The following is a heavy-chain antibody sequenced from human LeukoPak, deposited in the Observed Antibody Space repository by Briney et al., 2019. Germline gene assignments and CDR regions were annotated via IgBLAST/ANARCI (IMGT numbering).Heavy chain of an antibody. V-gene: IGHV1-46*01. CDR1: GNTFSSDY. Sequence: GASVKVSCKASGNTFSSDYMHWLRQAPGQGLEWMGMINPSGGTSDGTRYAQRFQGRLTVTSDTSTSTVYMELSSLTSEDTAVYYCARSPMMFCSPTQCVGSWFDPWGQGTLVTVS. J-gene: IGHJ5*02. CDR3: ARSPMMFCSPTQCVGSWFDP. D-gene: IGHD2-2*01. CDR2: INPSGGTSDGT.